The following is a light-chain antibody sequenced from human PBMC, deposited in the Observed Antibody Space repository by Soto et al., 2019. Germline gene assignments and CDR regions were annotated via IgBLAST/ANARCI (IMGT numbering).Light chain of an antibody. CDR2: GVS. CDR3: SSSAASRTRV. V-gene: IGLV2-14*01. CDR1: SSDFGDYNY. J-gene: IGLJ1*01. Sequence: QSVLTQPASVSGSPGQSITISCTGTSSDFGDYNYVSWYQHHPDKAPKLIIFGVSNRPSGVSNRFSASKSGNTASLTISGLQVDDEDDYYCSSSAASRTRVFGTGTRSPS.